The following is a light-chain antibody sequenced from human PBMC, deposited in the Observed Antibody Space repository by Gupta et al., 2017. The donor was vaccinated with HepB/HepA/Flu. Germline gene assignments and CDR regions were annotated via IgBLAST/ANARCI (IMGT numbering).Light chain of an antibody. CDR3: AAWDDSLNVVL. J-gene: IGLJ2*01. CDR2: RTN. V-gene: IGLV1-47*01. CDR1: SSNLGGNY. Sequence: SALTPPPSASVTPGLRITISCSGGSSNLGGNYVYWDQQFPGKAPKFLIYRTNERPSGVLDRFSGSKSGTSAALAISGLRAEDEADYYCAAWDDSLNVVLFGGGTKVTVV.